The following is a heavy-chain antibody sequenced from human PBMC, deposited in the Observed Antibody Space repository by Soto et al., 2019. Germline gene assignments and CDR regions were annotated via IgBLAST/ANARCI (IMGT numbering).Heavy chain of an antibody. J-gene: IGHJ4*02. D-gene: IGHD3-10*01. V-gene: IGHV4-61*01. Sequence: QVQLQESGPGLVKPSETLSLTCTVSGGSVSSGSYYWSWIRQPPGKGLEWIGYIYYSGSTNYNPSLRSRVTISVDTAKNQLSLKLSSVTAADTVVYYCARVPVWGRGGEDYWGQGTLVTVSS. CDR2: IYYSGST. CDR1: GGSVSSGSYY. CDR3: ARVPVWGRGGEDY.